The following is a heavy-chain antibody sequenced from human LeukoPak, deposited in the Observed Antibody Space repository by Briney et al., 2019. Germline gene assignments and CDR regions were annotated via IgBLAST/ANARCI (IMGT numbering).Heavy chain of an antibody. J-gene: IGHJ4*02. CDR1: GFTFSSYS. CDR3: ARGLYYDSSGYEPLDY. D-gene: IGHD3-22*01. Sequence: GGSLRLSCAASGFTFSSYSMNWVRQAPGKGLEWVSSISSSSSYIYYADSVKGRFTISRDNAKNSLYLQMNSLRAEDTAVYYCARGLYYDSSGYEPLDYWGQGTLVSVSS. CDR2: ISSSSSYI. V-gene: IGHV3-21*01.